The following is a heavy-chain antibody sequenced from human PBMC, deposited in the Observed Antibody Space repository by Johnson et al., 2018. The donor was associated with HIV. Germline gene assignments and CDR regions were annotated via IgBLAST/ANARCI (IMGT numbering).Heavy chain of an antibody. Sequence: QVQLVESGGGVVQPGRSLRLSCAASGFTFSSFAIHWVRQAPGKGLEWVAVISYDGSDKYYADSVKGRFTVSRDNSKNTLYLQMNSLTADDTAVYYCARDQAYSSSWEGVFDIWGQGTKVTVSS. CDR3: ARDQAYSSSWEGVFDI. J-gene: IGHJ3*02. CDR1: GFTFSSFA. CDR2: ISYDGSDK. V-gene: IGHV3-30-3*01. D-gene: IGHD6-13*01.